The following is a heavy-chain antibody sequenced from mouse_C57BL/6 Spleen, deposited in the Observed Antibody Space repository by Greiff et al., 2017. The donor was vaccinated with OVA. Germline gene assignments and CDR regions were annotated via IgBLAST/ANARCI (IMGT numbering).Heavy chain of an antibody. CDR1: GFTFSSYG. D-gene: IGHD2-10*02. V-gene: IGHV5-6*01. CDR2: ISSGGSYT. J-gene: IGHJ2*01. CDR3: ARHGPGPSGGY. Sequence: EVQRVESGGDLVKPGGSLKLSCAASGFTFSSYGMSWVRQTPDKRLEWVATISSGGSYTYYPDSVKGRFTISRDNAKNTLYLQMSSLKSEDTAMYYCARHGPGPSGGYWGQGTTLTVSS.